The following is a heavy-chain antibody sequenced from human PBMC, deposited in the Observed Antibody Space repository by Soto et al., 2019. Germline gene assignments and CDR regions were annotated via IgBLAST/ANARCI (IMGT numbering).Heavy chain of an antibody. D-gene: IGHD6-19*01. CDR2: IYWDDDK. CDR3: AHSVVAGLGYYFDY. CDR1: GFSLSSTRVA. J-gene: IGHJ4*02. Sequence: QITLKESGPTLVKPTQTLTLTCTFSGFSLSSTRVAVGWIRQPPGKALEWLALIYWDDDKRYSPFLKSRLTITKDTSKNHVVLTMTNMDPVDTATYYCAHSVVAGLGYYFDYGGQGTLVTVSS. V-gene: IGHV2-5*02.